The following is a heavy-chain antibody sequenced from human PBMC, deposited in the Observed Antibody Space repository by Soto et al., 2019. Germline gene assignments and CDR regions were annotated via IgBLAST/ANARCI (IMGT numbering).Heavy chain of an antibody. J-gene: IGHJ6*02. CDR1: GSGFIRSG. V-gene: IGHV1-58*02. CDR2: IVVASGQT. CDR3: SADRPDIGVGWWV. D-gene: IGHD2-15*01. Sequence: SVKVSFKAAGSGFIRSGIQWVRQAHGQRLEWIGWIVVASGQTNYAQNFRGRVAITRDTSTATAYIELTGLTSEDTAVYFCSADRPDIGVGWWVWGQGTTVTVSS.